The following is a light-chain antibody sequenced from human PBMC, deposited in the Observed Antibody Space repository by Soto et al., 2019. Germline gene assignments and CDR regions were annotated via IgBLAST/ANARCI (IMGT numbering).Light chain of an antibody. CDR2: LNSDGSH. CDR3: QTCDTGIRVV. CDR1: SGHSSYA. J-gene: IGLJ2*01. V-gene: IGLV4-69*01. Sequence: QSVLTQSPSASASLGASVKLTCTLSSGHSSYAIAWHQQQPEKGPRYLMKLNSDGSHSKGDGIPDRFSGSSSGAERYLTISSLQSEDETDYYCQTCDTGIRVVFGGGTQLTVL.